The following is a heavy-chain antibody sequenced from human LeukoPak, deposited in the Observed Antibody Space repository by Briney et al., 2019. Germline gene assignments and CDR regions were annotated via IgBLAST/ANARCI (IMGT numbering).Heavy chain of an antibody. CDR3: ARDYLYTFNI. D-gene: IGHD2-2*02. CDR2: ISDSSSTI. J-gene: IGHJ3*02. CDR1: GFTFRTNS. Sequence: GGSLRLSCAASGFTFRTNSMNWVRQAPGKGLEWVSYISDSSSTIYYADSVKGRFTISRDNAKNSLYLQMNSLRDEDTAVYYCARDYLYTFNIWGQGAMVTVSS. V-gene: IGHV3-48*02.